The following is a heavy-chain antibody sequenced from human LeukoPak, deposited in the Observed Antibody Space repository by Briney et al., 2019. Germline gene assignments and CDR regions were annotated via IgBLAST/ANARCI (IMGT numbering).Heavy chain of an antibody. Sequence: PSETLSLTCTVSGGSISSYYWSWIRQPPGKGLEGIRYIYYSGSTNYNPSLKSRVTISVDTSKNQFSLKLSSVTAADTAVYYCARHMGLGYTYFYPYFDYWGQGTLVTVSS. CDR1: GGSISSYY. CDR2: IYYSGST. J-gene: IGHJ4*01. CDR3: ARHMGLGYTYFYPYFDY. D-gene: IGHD1-1*01. V-gene: IGHV4-59*08.